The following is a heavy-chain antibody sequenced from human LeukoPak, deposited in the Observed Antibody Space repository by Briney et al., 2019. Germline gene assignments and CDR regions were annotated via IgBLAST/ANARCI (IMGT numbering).Heavy chain of an antibody. CDR3: ARRTYSSSSSIFDY. CDR1: GYTFTDHY. V-gene: IGHV1-2*07. CDR2: INPNSDGI. J-gene: IGHJ4*02. Sequence: ASVKVSCKASGYTFTDHYMHWVRQAPGQGLEWMGWINPNSDGINNYAHKYQGRVTMTTDTSTSTASMELRSLRSDDTAVYYCARRTYSSSSSIFDYWGQGTLVTVSS. D-gene: IGHD6-6*01.